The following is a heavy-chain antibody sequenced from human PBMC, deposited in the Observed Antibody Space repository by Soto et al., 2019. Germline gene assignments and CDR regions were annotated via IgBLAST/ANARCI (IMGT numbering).Heavy chain of an antibody. J-gene: IGHJ4*02. CDR2: INHSGST. D-gene: IGHD2-8*01. V-gene: IGHV4-34*01. CDR3: ARGYCTNGVCYGFDY. Sequence: QVQLQQWGAGLLKPSETLSLTCAVYGGSFSGYYWSWIRQPPGKGLEWVGEINHSGSTNYNPSLKSRVTKTVETSKNQVSVKLSSVTAADTAVYYCARGYCTNGVCYGFDYWGQGTLVTVSS. CDR1: GGSFSGYY.